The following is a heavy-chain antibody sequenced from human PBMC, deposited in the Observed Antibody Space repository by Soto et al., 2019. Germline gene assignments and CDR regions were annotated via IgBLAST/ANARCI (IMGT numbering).Heavy chain of an antibody. V-gene: IGHV4-30-4*01. Sequence: NPSETLSLTCTVSGGSISSGDYYWSWIRQPPGKGLEWIGYIYYSGSTYYNPSLKSRVTISVDTSKNQFSLKLSSVTAADTAVYYCARIVSRITIFGVVIPQNWFDPWGQGTLVTVSS. D-gene: IGHD3-3*01. CDR2: IYYSGST. CDR1: GGSISSGDYY. J-gene: IGHJ5*02. CDR3: ARIVSRITIFGVVIPQNWFDP.